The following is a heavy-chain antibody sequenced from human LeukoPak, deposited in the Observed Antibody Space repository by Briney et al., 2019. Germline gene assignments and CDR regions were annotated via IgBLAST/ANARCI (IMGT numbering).Heavy chain of an antibody. J-gene: IGHJ6*02. CDR1: GFTFSSYS. V-gene: IGHV3-48*04. CDR3: ARPVLRYFDWSYGMDV. CDR2: ISSSSSTI. Sequence: GGSLRPSCAASGFTFSSYSMNWVRQAPGKGLEWVSYISSSSSTIYYADSVKGRFTISRDNAKNSLYLQMNSLRAEDTAVYYCARPVLRYFDWSYGMDVWGQGTTVTVSS. D-gene: IGHD3-9*01.